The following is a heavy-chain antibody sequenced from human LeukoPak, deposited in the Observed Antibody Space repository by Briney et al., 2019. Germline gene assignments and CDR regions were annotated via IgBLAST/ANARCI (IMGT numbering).Heavy chain of an antibody. Sequence: PGGSLRLSCAASGFTFSSYGMHWVRQAPGKGLEWVAVIWYDGSNKYYADSVKGRFTISRDNSKNTLYLQMNSLRAEDTAVYYCARAVRSCTNGVYYKGIGYYYYMDVWGKGTTVTVSS. CDR1: GFTFSSYG. CDR2: IWYDGSNK. V-gene: IGHV3-33*01. J-gene: IGHJ6*03. D-gene: IGHD2-8*01. CDR3: ARAVRSCTNGVYYKGIGYYYYMDV.